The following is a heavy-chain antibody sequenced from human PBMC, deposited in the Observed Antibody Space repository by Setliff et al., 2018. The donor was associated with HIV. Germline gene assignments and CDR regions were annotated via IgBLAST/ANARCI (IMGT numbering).Heavy chain of an antibody. CDR2: INPNSAGT. V-gene: IGHV1-2*02. D-gene: IGHD3-3*01. CDR3: ARVDDFWSGPNTAGYMDV. CDR1: GYTLSAYY. J-gene: IGHJ6*03. Sequence: ASVKVSCKASGYTLSAYYMYWVRQAPGQGLEWMGWINPNSAGTNYAQKFQGRVTMTRDTSISTAYMELSGLRSDDTAVYYCARVDDFWSGPNTAGYMDVWGKGTTVTVS.